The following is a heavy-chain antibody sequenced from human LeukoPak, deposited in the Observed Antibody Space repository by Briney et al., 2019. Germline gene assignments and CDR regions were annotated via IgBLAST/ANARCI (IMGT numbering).Heavy chain of an antibody. CDR1: GFTFSSYG. CDR3: AKDSVQWLARAGWFDP. J-gene: IGHJ5*02. V-gene: IGHV3-23*01. Sequence: PGGTLRLSCAASGFTFSSYGMSWVRQAPGKGLEWVSAISGSGGSTYYADSVKGRFTISRDNAKNSLYLQMNSLRAEDTALYFCAKDSVQWLARAGWFDPWGQGTLVTVSS. CDR2: ISGSGGST. D-gene: IGHD6-19*01.